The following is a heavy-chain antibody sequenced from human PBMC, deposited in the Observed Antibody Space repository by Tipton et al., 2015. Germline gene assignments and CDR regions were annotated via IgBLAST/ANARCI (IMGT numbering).Heavy chain of an antibody. D-gene: IGHD2-21*01. CDR2: MSNDGDSL. CDR1: GFIFSNNY. Sequence: SLRLSCAASGFIFSNNYMNWVRQAPGKGLEWVALMSNDGDSLYYSDSVKGRFTISRDNSRNTAFLQMNSLRLDDTAVYYCAKSLVSGDHQANPYYGMDVWGQGTTVTVSS. V-gene: IGHV3-30*18. CDR3: AKSLVSGDHQANPYYGMDV. J-gene: IGHJ6*02.